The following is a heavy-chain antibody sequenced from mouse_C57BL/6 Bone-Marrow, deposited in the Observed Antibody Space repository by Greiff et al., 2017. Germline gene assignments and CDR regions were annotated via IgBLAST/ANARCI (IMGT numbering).Heavy chain of an antibody. V-gene: IGHV5-4*01. CDR1: GFTFSSYA. Sequence: EVKLMESGGGLVKPGGSLKLSCAASGFTFSSYAMSWVRQTPEKRLEWVATISDGGSYTYYPDNVKGRFTISRDNAKNNLYLQMSHLKSEDTAMYYCARDRILWFAYWGQGTLVTVSA. J-gene: IGHJ3*01. CDR2: ISDGGSYT. CDR3: ARDRILWFAY.